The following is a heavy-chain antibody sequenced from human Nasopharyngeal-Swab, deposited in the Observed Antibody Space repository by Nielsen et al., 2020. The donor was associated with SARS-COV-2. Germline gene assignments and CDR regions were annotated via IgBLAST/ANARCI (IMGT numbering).Heavy chain of an antibody. D-gene: IGHD3-16*01. V-gene: IGHV3-33*01. CDR1: GFTFTSYC. Sequence: GESLKISCAASGFTFTSYCMHWVRQAPGKGLEWVALIWYDGSNKYYADSVKGRFTISRDNSKQILYLQMESLRAEDTAVYYCTRGAQLGPWYWGQGTLVTVSS. CDR3: TRGAQLGPWY. J-gene: IGHJ4*02. CDR2: IWYDGSNK.